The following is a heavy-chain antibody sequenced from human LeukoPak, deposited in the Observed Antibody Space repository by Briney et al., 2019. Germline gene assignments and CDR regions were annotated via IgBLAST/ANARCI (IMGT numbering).Heavy chain of an antibody. CDR3: ARDYAAGTPASYYYYYYGMDV. V-gene: IGHV3-30*04. D-gene: IGHD6-13*01. Sequence: GGSLRLSCAASGFTFSSYAMHWVRQAPGKGPEWVAVISYDGSNKYYADSVKGRFTISRDNSKNTLYLQMNSLRAEDTAVYYCARDYAAGTPASYYYYYYGMDVWGKGTTVTVSS. CDR2: ISYDGSNK. J-gene: IGHJ6*04. CDR1: GFTFSSYA.